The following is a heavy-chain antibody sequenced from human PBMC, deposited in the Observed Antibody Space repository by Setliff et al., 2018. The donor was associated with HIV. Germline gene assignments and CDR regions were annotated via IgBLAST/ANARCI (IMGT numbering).Heavy chain of an antibody. V-gene: IGHV3-30*02. CDR2: IRYDGSNK. Sequence: PGGSLRLSCAASGFTFSSYGMHWVRQAPGKGLEWVAFIRYDGSNKFYADSVKGRFTISRYNSKITLYLQMNSLSADDTAVYYCVKDRGRQLWPNAFDIWGQGTMGTV. CDR1: GFTFSSYG. CDR3: VKDRGRQLWPNAFDI. D-gene: IGHD5-18*01. J-gene: IGHJ3*02.